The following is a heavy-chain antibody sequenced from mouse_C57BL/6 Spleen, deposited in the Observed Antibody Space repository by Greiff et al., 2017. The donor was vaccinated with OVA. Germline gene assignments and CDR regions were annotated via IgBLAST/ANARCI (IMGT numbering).Heavy chain of an antibody. V-gene: IGHV1-61*01. J-gene: IGHJ2*01. D-gene: IGHD4-1*01. CDR2: IYPSDSET. Sequence: QVQLQQPGAELVRPGSSVKLSCKASGYTFTSYWMDWVKQRPGQGLEWIGNIYPSDSETPYYQKFKDKATLTVDKSSSTAYVQLSSLTAEDSAVYYCARERTGTGDYWGQGTTLTVSS. CDR3: ARERTGTGDY. CDR1: GYTFTSYW.